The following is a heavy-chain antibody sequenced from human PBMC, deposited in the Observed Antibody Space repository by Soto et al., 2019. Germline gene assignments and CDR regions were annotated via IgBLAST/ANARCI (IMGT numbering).Heavy chain of an antibody. CDR1: GFTFSSYD. D-gene: IGHD5-12*01. CDR3: ARVGNSGYELDAFDI. J-gene: IGHJ3*02. V-gene: IGHV3-13*01. CDR2: IGTAGDT. Sequence: GGSLRLSCAASGFTFSSYDMHWVRQATGKGLEWVSAIGTAGDTYYPGSVKGRFTISRENAKNSLYLQMNSLRAGDTAVYYCARVGNSGYELDAFDIWGQGTMVTVSS.